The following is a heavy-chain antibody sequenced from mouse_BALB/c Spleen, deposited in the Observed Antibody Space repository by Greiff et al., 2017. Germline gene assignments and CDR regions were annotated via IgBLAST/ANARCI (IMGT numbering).Heavy chain of an antibody. Sequence: QVQLQQSGPELVKPGASVKISCKASGYAFSSSWMNWVKQRPGQGLEWIGRIYPGDGDTNYNGKFKGKATLTADKSSSTAYMQLSSLTSVDSAVYFCARVYYGNYGGMDYWGQGTSVTGSS. V-gene: IGHV1-82*01. D-gene: IGHD2-1*01. CDR3: ARVYYGNYGGMDY. CDR1: GYAFSSSW. J-gene: IGHJ4*01. CDR2: IYPGDGDT.